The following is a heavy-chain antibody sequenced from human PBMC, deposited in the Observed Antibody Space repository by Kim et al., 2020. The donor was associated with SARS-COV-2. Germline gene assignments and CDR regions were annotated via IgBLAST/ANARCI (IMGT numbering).Heavy chain of an antibody. CDR3: ARDRGYCSGGSCAYFDY. J-gene: IGHJ4*02. CDR1: GFTFSSYW. CDR2: INSDGSST. D-gene: IGHD2-15*01. Sequence: GGSLRLSCAASGFTFSSYWMHWVRQAPGKGLVWVSRINSDGSSTSYADSVKGRFTISRDNAKNTLYLQMNSLRAEDTAVYYCARDRGYCSGGSCAYFDYWGQGTLVTVSS. V-gene: IGHV3-74*01.